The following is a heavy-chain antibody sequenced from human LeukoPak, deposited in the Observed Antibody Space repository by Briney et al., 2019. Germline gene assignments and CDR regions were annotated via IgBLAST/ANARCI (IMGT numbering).Heavy chain of an antibody. CDR1: GFTFTNAW. Sequence: GGSLRLCCAASGFTFTNAWMTWVRQAPGKGLEWVGRIKSKGDGETTDYTAPVKGRFTMSRDDSKATLYLQMNSLAAEDTAVYYCTTDLGLTMIRGVIVYWGQGALVTVSS. J-gene: IGHJ4*02. V-gene: IGHV3-15*01. CDR2: IKSKGDGETT. CDR3: TTDLGLTMIRGVIVY. D-gene: IGHD3-10*01.